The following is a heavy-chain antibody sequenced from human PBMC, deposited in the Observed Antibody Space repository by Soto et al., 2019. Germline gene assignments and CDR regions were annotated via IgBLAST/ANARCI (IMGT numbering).Heavy chain of an antibody. Sequence: EVQVVESGGGLVKPGGSLRLSCAASGFTFSSYAMSWVRQAPGKGLEWVSAISGSGGSTYYADSVKGRFTISRDNSKNTLYLQMNSLRAEDTAVYYCAKDRGDYGFVGGAYNWFDPWGQGTLVTVSS. CDR3: AKDRGDYGFVGGAYNWFDP. CDR1: GFTFSSYA. D-gene: IGHD4-17*01. J-gene: IGHJ5*02. V-gene: IGHV3-23*04. CDR2: ISGSGGST.